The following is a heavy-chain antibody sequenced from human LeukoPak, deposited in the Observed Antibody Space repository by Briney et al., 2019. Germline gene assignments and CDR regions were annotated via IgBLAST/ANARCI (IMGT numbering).Heavy chain of an antibody. CDR2: IANDGRDK. CDR1: GFTFSDYG. J-gene: IGHJ4*02. Sequence: PGGSLRLSCAASGFTFSDYGMHWVRQAPGKGLEGGAVIANDGRDKKYADSVRGRFTISRDNSKNTVYLQMNSLRAEDTAVFYCVKDMKIKAAGYYFDYWGQGTLVTVSS. CDR3: VKDMKIKAAGYYFDY. D-gene: IGHD6-13*01. V-gene: IGHV3-30*18.